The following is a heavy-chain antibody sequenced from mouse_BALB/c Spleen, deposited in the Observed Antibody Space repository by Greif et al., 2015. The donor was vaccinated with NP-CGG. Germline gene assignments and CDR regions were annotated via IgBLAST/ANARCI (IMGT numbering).Heavy chain of an antibody. V-gene: IGHV5-17*02. CDR3: AREKGAPVYFDY. CDR2: ISSGSSTI. J-gene: IGHJ2*01. D-gene: IGHD6-1*01. Sequence: EVQRVESGGGLVQPGGSRKLSCAAFGFTFSSFGMHWVRQAPEKGLEWVAYISSGSSTIYYADTVKGRFTISRDNPKNTLFLQMTSLRSGDTAMYYCAREKGAPVYFDYWGQGTTLTVSS. CDR1: GFTFSSFG.